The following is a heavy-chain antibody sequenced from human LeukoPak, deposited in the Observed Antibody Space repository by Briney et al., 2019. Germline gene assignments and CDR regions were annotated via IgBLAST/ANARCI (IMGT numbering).Heavy chain of an antibody. CDR1: GFTFGSYW. J-gene: IGHJ4*02. Sequence: GGSLRLSCAASGFTFGSYWMSWVRQAPGKGLEWVANIKQDGSEKYYVDSVKGRFTISRDNAKNSLYLQMDSLRAEDTAVYYCARGRRHYGSVSYPVDYWRQGTLVTVSS. CDR2: IKQDGSEK. D-gene: IGHD3-10*01. CDR3: ARGRRHYGSVSYPVDY. V-gene: IGHV3-7*03.